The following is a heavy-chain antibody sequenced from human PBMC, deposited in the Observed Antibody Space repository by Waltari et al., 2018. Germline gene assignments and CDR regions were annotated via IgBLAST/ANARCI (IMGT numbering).Heavy chain of an antibody. CDR3: ARVSGPYSSSSWGLDY. J-gene: IGHJ4*02. CDR2: IYYSGST. D-gene: IGHD6-13*01. V-gene: IGHV4-31*03. CDR1: GGSISSGGYY. Sequence: QVQLQESGPGLVKPSQTLSLTCTVSGGSISSGGYYWSWIRQHPGKGLEWIGYIYYSGSTYYNPSRKSRVTISVDTSKNQFSLKLSSVTAADTAVYYCARVSGPYSSSSWGLDYWGQGTLVTVSS.